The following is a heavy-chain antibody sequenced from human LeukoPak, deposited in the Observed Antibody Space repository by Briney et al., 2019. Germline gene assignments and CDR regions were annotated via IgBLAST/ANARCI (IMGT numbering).Heavy chain of an antibody. Sequence: GGSLRLSCAASGFTFSSYAMHWVRQAPGKGLEWVAVISYDGSNKYYADSVKGRFTISRDNSKNTLYLQMNSLRAEDTAVYYCARETTVTTSWFDPWGQGTLVTVSS. CDR1: GFTFSSYA. CDR2: ISYDGSNK. V-gene: IGHV3-30-3*01. J-gene: IGHJ5*02. CDR3: ARETTVTTSWFDP. D-gene: IGHD4-11*01.